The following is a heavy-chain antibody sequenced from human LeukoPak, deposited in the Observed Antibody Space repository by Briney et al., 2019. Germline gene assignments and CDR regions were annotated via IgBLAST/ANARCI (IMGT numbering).Heavy chain of an antibody. Sequence: GSLGLSCAASGFDFNNYNMNWVRQAPGKGLEWVSSITSSGTYIYYADSVKGRFTISRDNAKNSLYLQMNSLRAEDTAVYYCARGKMTTVTTLGYWGQGTLVTVSS. CDR3: ARGKMTTVTTLGY. V-gene: IGHV3-21*04. CDR2: ITSSGTYI. J-gene: IGHJ4*02. D-gene: IGHD4-17*01. CDR1: GFDFNNYN.